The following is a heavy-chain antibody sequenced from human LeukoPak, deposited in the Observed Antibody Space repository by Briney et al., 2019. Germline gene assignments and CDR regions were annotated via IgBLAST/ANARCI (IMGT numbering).Heavy chain of an antibody. CDR2: IRYDGSNK. CDR1: GFTSSSYG. CDR3: AKDRVTYYDFLREMDWFDP. Sequence: PGGSLRLSCAASGFTSSSYGMHWVRQAPGKGLEWVAFIRYDGSNKYYADSVKGRFTISRGNSKNTLYLQMNSLRAEDTAVYYCAKDRVTYYDFLREMDWFDPWGQGTLVTVSS. V-gene: IGHV3-30*02. D-gene: IGHD3-3*01. J-gene: IGHJ5*02.